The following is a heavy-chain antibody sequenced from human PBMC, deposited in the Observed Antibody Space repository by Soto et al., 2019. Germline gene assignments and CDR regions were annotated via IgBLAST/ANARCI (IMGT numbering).Heavy chain of an antibody. V-gene: IGHV3-48*02. Sequence: EVQLVESGGGLVQPGGSLRLSCAASGFTFSSYSMNWVGQAPGKGLEGVPYISSSSSTIYYADSVKGRFTFSRDNAKNSLYLQMNSLRDEDTAVYYCASKGYCSGGSCYTRPFDYWGQGALVTVSS. CDR3: ASKGYCSGGSCYTRPFDY. CDR2: ISSSSSTI. J-gene: IGHJ4*02. CDR1: GFTFSSYS. D-gene: IGHD2-15*01.